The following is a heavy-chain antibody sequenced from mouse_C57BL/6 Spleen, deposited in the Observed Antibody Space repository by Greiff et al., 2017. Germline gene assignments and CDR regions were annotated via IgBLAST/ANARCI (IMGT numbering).Heavy chain of an antibody. D-gene: IGHD1-1*01. CDR2: ISNLAYSI. CDR3: ARLGYYYGSSYWYFDV. V-gene: IGHV5-15*01. J-gene: IGHJ1*03. CDR1: GFTFSDYG. Sequence: EVQLVESGGGLVQPGGSLKLSCAASGFTFSDYGMAWVRQAPRKGLEWVAFISNLAYSIYYADTVTGRFTISRENAKNTLYLEMSSLRSEDTAMYYCARLGYYYGSSYWYFDVWGTGTTVTVSS.